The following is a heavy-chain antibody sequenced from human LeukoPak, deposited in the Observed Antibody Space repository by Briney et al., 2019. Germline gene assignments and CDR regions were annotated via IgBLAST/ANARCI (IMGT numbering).Heavy chain of an antibody. J-gene: IGHJ4*02. V-gene: IGHV3-11*04. CDR2: ISSSGSTI. D-gene: IGHD3-10*01. Sequence: PGGSLRLSCAASGFTFSDYYMSWIRQAPGKGLEWLSYISSSGSTICYADSVKGRFTISRDNAKNSLYLQMNSLRAEDTAVYYCARENRITMVRGIDYWGQGTLVTVSS. CDR1: GFTFSDYY. CDR3: ARENRITMVRGIDY.